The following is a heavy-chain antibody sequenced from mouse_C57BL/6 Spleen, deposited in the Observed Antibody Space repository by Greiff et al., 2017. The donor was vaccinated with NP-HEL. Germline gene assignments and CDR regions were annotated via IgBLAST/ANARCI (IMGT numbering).Heavy chain of an antibody. V-gene: IGHV1-15*01. J-gene: IGHJ4*01. CDR2: IDPETGGN. CDR1: GYTFTDYE. Sequence: VKLVESGAELVRPGASVTLSCKASGYTFTDYEMHWVKQTPVHGLEWIGAIDPETGGNAYNQKFKGKAILTADKSSSTAYMELRSLTSEDSAVYYCTRGKMDYWGQGTSVTVSS. CDR3: TRGKMDY.